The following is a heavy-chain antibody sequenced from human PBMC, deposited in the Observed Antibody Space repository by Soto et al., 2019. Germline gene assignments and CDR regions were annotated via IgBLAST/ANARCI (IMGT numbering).Heavy chain of an antibody. J-gene: IGHJ4*02. D-gene: IGHD2-15*01. CDR2: ISSDGINK. Sequence: QVQLVESGGGAVQPGRSLRLSCAASGFTFSNNGIHWVRQAPGKGLEWVAVISSDGINKYYADSVKGRSTISRDNSTTTLFLQMNSLRVEDTAVYYCAMDLYGGSSRFDYWGQGTLVTVSS. CDR3: AMDLYGGSSRFDY. CDR1: GFTFSNNG. V-gene: IGHV3-30*03.